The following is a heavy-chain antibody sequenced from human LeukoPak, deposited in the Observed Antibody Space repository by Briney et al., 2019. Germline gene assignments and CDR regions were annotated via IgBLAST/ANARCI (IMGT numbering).Heavy chain of an antibody. CDR3: ARLDDYYYGMDV. D-gene: IGHD2-2*03. CDR1: GYSFTSYW. Sequence: GEPLKISGQGSGYSFTSYWIGWFRQMQGKGLEWMGIIYPGDSDTTYSPSFQGQVTISADKSISTAYLRWSSLKASDTAMYYCARLDDYYYGMDVWGQGTTVTVSS. CDR2: IYPGDSDT. V-gene: IGHV5-51*01. J-gene: IGHJ6*02.